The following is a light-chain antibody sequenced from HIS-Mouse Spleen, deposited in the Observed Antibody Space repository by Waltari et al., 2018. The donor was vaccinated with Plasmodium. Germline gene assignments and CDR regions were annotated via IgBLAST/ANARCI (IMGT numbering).Light chain of an antibody. V-gene: IGLV3-10*01. CDR3: YSTDSSGNHRV. CDR2: EDS. Sequence: SYELTQPPSVSVSPGQTARITCPGDALPKQYAYWYQQKSGQAPVRVIYEDSKRPSGIPERFSGSSSGTMATLTISGAQVEDEADYYCYSTDSSGNHRVFGGGTKLTVL. J-gene: IGLJ3*02. CDR1: ALPKQY.